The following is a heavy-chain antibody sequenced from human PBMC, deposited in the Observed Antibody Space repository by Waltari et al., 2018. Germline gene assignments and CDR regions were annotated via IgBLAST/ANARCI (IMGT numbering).Heavy chain of an antibody. CDR1: GFTFSSYS. CDR3: ARDRGTIAAAGEDY. D-gene: IGHD6-13*01. CDR2: ISSSSSYI. Sequence: GESGGGLVKPGGSLRLSCAASGFTFSSYSMNWVRQAPGKGLEWVSSISSSSSYIYYADSVKGRFTISRDNAKNSLYLQMNSLRAEDTAVYYCARDRGTIAAAGEDYWGQGTLVTVSS. V-gene: IGHV3-21*01. J-gene: IGHJ4*02.